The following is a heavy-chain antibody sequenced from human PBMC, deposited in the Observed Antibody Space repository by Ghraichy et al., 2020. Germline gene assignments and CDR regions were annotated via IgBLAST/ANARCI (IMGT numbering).Heavy chain of an antibody. J-gene: IGHJ4*02. CDR2: TRNKANSHTT. CDR3: VRAGFGSGSDGGGDY. Sequence: GGSLRLSCAASGFTFSDYYMDWVRQAPGKGLEWVGRTRNKANSHTTEYAASVKGRFTISRDDSKNSMYLQMNSLKTEDTAEYYCVRAGFGSGSDGGGDYWGQGTLVTVSS. V-gene: IGHV3-72*01. CDR1: GFTFSDYY. D-gene: IGHD5-12*01.